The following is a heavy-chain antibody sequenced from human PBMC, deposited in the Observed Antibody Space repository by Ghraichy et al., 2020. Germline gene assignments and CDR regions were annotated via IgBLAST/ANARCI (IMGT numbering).Heavy chain of an antibody. D-gene: IGHD5/OR15-5a*01. V-gene: IGHV3-23*01. CDR2: LSGSGGAT. Sequence: GGSLRLSGEASGFRGRSYPMNGVGQAPGKGLEWVSTLSGSGGATYYADSVKGRFTISRDNSKNTLYMQMNSLRAEDTALYYCANALDTSVYYEGQWGQGTLVTVSS. J-gene: IGHJ4*02. CDR1: GFRGRSYP. CDR3: ANALDTSVYYEGQ.